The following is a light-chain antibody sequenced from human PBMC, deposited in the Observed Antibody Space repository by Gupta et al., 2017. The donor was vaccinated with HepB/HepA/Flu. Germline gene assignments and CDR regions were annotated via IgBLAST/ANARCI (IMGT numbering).Light chain of an antibody. V-gene: IGKV3-11*01. CDR3: RHSSNFA. CDR2: DAS. J-gene: IGKJ1*01. CDR1: QSVGSY. Sequence: EIVLTQSPATLSLSPGERASLSCRTSQSVGSYLAWYQQKPGQAPRLIIYDASNRDTGIQARFSGSGSGTDFTLTSSRLEAEDFEVYYHRHSSNFAFGEGTKVEIK.